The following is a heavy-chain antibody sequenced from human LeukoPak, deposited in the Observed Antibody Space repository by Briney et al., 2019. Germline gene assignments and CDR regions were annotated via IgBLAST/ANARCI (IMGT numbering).Heavy chain of an antibody. CDR2: IYYSGST. CDR3: ARHDWFDP. Sequence: SETLSLTCTVPGGSISSSSYYWAWIRQPPGKGLEWIGSIYYSGSTYYNPSLKSRVTISVDTSKNQFSLKLNSVTAADTAVYYCARHDWFDPWGQGTLVTVSS. V-gene: IGHV4-39*01. J-gene: IGHJ5*02. CDR1: GGSISSSSYY.